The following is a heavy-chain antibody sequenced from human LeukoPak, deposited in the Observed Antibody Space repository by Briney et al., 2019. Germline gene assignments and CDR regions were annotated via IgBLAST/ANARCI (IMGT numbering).Heavy chain of an antibody. CDR2: ISGSGGST. V-gene: IGHV3-23*01. Sequence: WGSLRLSCAASGFTFSSHSMTWVRQAPGKGLEWVSAISGSGGSTYYADSVKGRFTISRDNSKNTLYLQMNSLRAEDTAVYYCATPPGWSYYNYWGQGTLVTVSS. CDR1: GFTFSSHS. CDR3: ATPPGWSYYNY. D-gene: IGHD6-19*01. J-gene: IGHJ4*02.